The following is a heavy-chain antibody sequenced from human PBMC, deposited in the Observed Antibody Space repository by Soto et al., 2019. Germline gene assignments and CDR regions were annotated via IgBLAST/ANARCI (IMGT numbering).Heavy chain of an antibody. CDR1: GFTFSSYA. D-gene: IGHD3-10*01. CDR2: ISYDGSNK. V-gene: IGHV3-30-3*01. CDR3: ARDWGVRYYYGMDV. J-gene: IGHJ6*02. Sequence: GGSLRLSCAASGFTFSSYAMHWVRQAPGKGLEWVAVISYDGSNKYYADSVKGRFTISRDNSKNTLYLQMNSLRAEDTAVYYCARDWGVRYYYGMDVWGQGTTVTVSS.